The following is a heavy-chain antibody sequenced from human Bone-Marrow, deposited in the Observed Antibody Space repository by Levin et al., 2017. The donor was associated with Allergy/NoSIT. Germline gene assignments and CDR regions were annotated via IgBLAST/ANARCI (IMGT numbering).Heavy chain of an antibody. Sequence: GESLKISCKAFGYTLATSDINWVRQATGQGLEWMGWMNPDSGEKFYAQKFQGRFTMTRDTSINTAYMELSGLRPDDTAVYYCTRNLRMDVWGEGTTVTVSA. J-gene: IGHJ6*04. CDR1: GYTLATSD. CDR3: TRNLRMDV. V-gene: IGHV1-8*01. CDR2: MNPDSGEK.